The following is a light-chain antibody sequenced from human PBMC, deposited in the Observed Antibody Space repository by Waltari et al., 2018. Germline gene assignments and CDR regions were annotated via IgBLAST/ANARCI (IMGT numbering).Light chain of an antibody. CDR3: CASSGSVTSVL. CDR1: IGDVGGYNL. J-gene: IGLJ2*01. V-gene: IGLV2-23*02. CDR2: EVT. Sequence: QSALTQPASVSGSPGQSITISCTGSIGDVGGYNLVSLYQQFPGRAPKLRLYEVTRRPSGVSDRFSGSKSGNTASLTISGLQAEDEAHYYCCASSGSVTSVLFGGGTMVTVL.